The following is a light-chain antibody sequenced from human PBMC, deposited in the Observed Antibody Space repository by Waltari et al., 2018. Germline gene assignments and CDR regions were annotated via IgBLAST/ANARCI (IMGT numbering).Light chain of an antibody. CDR1: SSDVGGYDY. CDR2: DVY. CDR3: CAYAYTYWV. Sequence: QSALTQSRSVSGSPGQSVTISCTGTSSDVGGYDYVSLYQQHPGKAPKLVIYDVYKRPSGVPDRFSASKSGNTASLTISGLQADDEADYYCCAYAYTYWVFGGGTKVTVL. V-gene: IGLV2-11*01. J-gene: IGLJ3*02.